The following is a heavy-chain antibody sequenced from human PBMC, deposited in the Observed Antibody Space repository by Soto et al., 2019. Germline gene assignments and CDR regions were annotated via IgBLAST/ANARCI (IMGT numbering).Heavy chain of an antibody. V-gene: IGHV1-69*13. J-gene: IGHJ5*02. CDR2: IIPIFGTA. Sequence: SVKVSCKASGGTFSSYAISWVRQAPGQGLEWMGGIIPIFGTANYAQKFQGRVTITADESTSTAYMELSSLRSEDTAVYYCARDLAQWELLKGENWFDPWGQGTLVTVSS. D-gene: IGHD1-26*01. CDR1: GGTFSSYA. CDR3: ARDLAQWELLKGENWFDP.